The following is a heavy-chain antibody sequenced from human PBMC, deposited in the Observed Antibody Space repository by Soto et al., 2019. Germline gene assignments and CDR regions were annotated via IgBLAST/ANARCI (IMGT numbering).Heavy chain of an antibody. CDR3: AKDEQLYGPDAFDI. V-gene: IGHV3-23*01. D-gene: IGHD3-10*01. CDR2: ISDSGDST. J-gene: IGHJ3*02. Sequence: PGGSLRLSCAASGFTFNTYAVTWVRQAPGKGLEWVSRISDSGDSTNYAESVKGRFTISRDNSENTLYLQMSALRAEDTAVYYCAKDEQLYGPDAFDIWGQGTMVTVSS. CDR1: GFTFNTYA.